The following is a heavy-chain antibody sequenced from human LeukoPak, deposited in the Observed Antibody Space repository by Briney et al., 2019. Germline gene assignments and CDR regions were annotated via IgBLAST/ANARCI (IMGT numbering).Heavy chain of an antibody. CDR1: GFTFSSYS. V-gene: IGHV3-21*01. J-gene: IGHJ4*02. CDR2: ISSSSSYI. CDR3: ASIKYSSSWYAHDY. D-gene: IGHD6-13*01. Sequence: GGSLRLPCAASGFTFSSYSMNWVRQAPGKGLEWVSSISSSSSYIYYADSVKGRFTISRDNAKNSLYLQMNSLRAEDTAVYYCASIKYSSSWYAHDYWGQGTLVTVSS.